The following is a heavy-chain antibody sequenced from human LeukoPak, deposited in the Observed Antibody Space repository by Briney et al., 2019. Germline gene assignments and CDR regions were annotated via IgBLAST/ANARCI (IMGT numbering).Heavy chain of an antibody. CDR1: GYTFTSFY. J-gene: IGHJ4*02. CDR3: ARAGVNYYDFYY. Sequence: ASVKVSCKASGYTFTSFYMHWVRQAPGQGLEWMGIFNPSGSSTTYAQKFQGRVTMTRDTSTSIVYMELSSLGSEDTAVYYCARAGVNYYDFYYWGQGTLVTVSS. D-gene: IGHD1-26*01. V-gene: IGHV1-46*01. CDR2: FNPSGSST.